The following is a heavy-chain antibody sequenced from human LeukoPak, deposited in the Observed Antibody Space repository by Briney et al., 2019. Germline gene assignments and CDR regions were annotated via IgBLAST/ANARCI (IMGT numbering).Heavy chain of an antibody. CDR2: ISGSGGST. J-gene: IGHJ6*03. Sequence: PGGSLRLSCAASGFTFSSYGMSWVRQAPGKGLEWVSAISGSGGSTYYADSVKGRFTISRDNSKNTLYLQMNSLRAEDTAVYYCARVRPDYYHYYMDVWGKGTTVTVSS. V-gene: IGHV3-23*01. CDR1: GFTFSSYG. CDR3: ARVRPDYYHYYMDV. D-gene: IGHD3-10*01.